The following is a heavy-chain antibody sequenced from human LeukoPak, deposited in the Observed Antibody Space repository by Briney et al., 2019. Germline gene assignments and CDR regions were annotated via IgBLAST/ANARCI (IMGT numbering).Heavy chain of an antibody. V-gene: IGHV1-8*01. Sequence: ASVKVSFKASRYIFTSYEINWVGQASGRGREWMGWMNPNRGKAVYAQKFQGRITMTRNTFIRTAYMGLSSLTSEDTAVYYWAMVWASVDYWGEGTLLTVSS. CDR2: MNPNRGKA. D-gene: IGHD1-14*01. CDR3: AMVWASVDY. J-gene: IGHJ4*02. CDR1: RYIFTSYE.